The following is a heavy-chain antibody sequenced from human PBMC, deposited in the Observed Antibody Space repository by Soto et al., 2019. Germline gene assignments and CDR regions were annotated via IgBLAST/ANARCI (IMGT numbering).Heavy chain of an antibody. CDR2: ISWNSGSI. CDR1: GFTFSNYG. CDR3: AKEALGYCSGGSCFYFDY. J-gene: IGHJ4*02. Sequence: GGSLRLSCAASGFTFSNYGMHWVRQAPGKGLEWVSGISWNSGSIGYADSVKGRFTISRDNAKNSLYLQMNSLRAEDTALYYCAKEALGYCSGGSCFYFDYWGQGTLVTVS. V-gene: IGHV3-9*01. D-gene: IGHD2-15*01.